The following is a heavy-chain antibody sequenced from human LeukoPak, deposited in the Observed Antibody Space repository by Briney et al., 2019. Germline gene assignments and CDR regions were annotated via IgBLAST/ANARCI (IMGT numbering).Heavy chain of an antibody. J-gene: IGHJ4*02. CDR3: ARDQEGFDY. Sequence: ASVKVSCKASGYTFTNNYLHWVRQAPGQGLEWMGMIYPRDGSTSYAQNFQGKVTVTRDTSTTTVHMELRGLRSEDTAVYYCARDQEGFDYWGQGTVVTVSS. CDR2: IYPRDGST. CDR1: GYTFTNNY. V-gene: IGHV1-46*01.